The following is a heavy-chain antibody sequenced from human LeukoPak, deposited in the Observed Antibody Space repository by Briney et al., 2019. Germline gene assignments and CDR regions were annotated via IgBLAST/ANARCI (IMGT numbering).Heavy chain of an antibody. CDR2: IYSSGRT. CDR1: GGSISSYY. J-gene: IGHJ6*03. D-gene: IGHD3/OR15-3a*01. Sequence: PSETLSLTCTVSGGSISSYYWSWIRQPAGKGLEWIGRIYSSGRTNYNSSLESRVTISVDKSKNQLSLKLSSVTAADTAVYYCARDGWTRSGYYYYYMDVWGKGTTVTVS. V-gene: IGHV4-4*07. CDR3: ARDGWTRSGYYYYYMDV.